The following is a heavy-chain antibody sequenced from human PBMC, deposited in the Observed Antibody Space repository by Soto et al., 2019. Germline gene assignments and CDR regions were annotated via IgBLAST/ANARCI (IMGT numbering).Heavy chain of an antibody. CDR2: SSATGAGT. D-gene: IGHD1-7*01. Sequence: EVQLLESGGGLVQPGGSLRLSCAASGFTFSSYGMTWVRQAPGKGLEWVSFSSATGAGTYYPDSVKGRFTISRDNSKTTLHLQMTSLRADDTAVYYCAKDRRAGGNYGFYSDFWGQGALVIVSS. CDR1: GFTFSSYG. V-gene: IGHV3-23*01. J-gene: IGHJ4*02. CDR3: AKDRRAGGNYGFYSDF.